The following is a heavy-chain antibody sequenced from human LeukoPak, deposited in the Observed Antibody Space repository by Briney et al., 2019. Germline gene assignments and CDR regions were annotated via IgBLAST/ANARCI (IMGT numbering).Heavy chain of an antibody. Sequence: PGGSLRLSCAASGFTFSSYTMHWIRQAPGKGLECVSSISGSNSYIFYADSVKGRFTVSRDNAKDSLYLQMNSLRAEDTAVYYCARALTTLTYEGYWGQGTLVTVSS. CDR2: ISGSNSYI. V-gene: IGHV3-21*01. D-gene: IGHD1-1*01. J-gene: IGHJ4*02. CDR3: ARALTTLTYEGY. CDR1: GFTFSSYT.